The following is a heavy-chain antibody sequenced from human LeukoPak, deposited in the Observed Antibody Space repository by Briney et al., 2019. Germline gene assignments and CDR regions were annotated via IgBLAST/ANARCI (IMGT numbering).Heavy chain of an antibody. D-gene: IGHD3-22*01. CDR1: GYTFTSYG. J-gene: IGHJ4*02. CDR3: AGDRQMIESDYFDY. Sequence: ASVMVSCKASGYTFTSYGISWVRQAPGQGLEWMGWISAYNGNTNYAQKLQGRVTMTTDTSTSTAYMELRSLRSDDTAVYYCAGDRQMIESDYFDYWGQGTLVTASS. CDR2: ISAYNGNT. V-gene: IGHV1-18*01.